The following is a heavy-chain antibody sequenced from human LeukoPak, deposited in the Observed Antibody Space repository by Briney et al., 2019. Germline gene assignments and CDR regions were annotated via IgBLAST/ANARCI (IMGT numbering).Heavy chain of an antibody. V-gene: IGHV3-23*01. CDR1: GFTFSSYA. CDR2: LTGSGGST. J-gene: IGHJ4*02. Sequence: GGSLRLSCAASGFTFSSYAMNWVRQAPGKGLEWVSTLTGSGGSTYYADSVKGRFTISRDNSKNTLYLQMNSLRAEDTAVYYCARMNIAVAGTGFDYWGQGTLVTVSS. CDR3: ARMNIAVAGTGFDY. D-gene: IGHD6-19*01.